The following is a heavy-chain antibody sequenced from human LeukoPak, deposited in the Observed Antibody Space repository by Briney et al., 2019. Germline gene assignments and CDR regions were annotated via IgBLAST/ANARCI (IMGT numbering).Heavy chain of an antibody. CDR3: ARDSLPRGCSFDY. V-gene: IGHV3-30-3*01. CDR1: GFTFSSYA. D-gene: IGHD6-19*01. CDR2: ISYDGSNK. Sequence: GGSLRLSCAAPGFTFSSYAMHWVRQAPGKGLEWVAVISYDGSNKYYADSVKGRFTISRDNSKNTLYLQMNSLRAEDTAVYYCARDSLPRGCSFDYWGQGTLVTVSS. J-gene: IGHJ4*02.